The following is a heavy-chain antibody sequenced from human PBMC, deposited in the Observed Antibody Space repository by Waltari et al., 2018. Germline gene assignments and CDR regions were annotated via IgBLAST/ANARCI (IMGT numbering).Heavy chain of an antibody. J-gene: IGHJ6*02. D-gene: IGHD3-10*01. CDR1: GGTFSRYT. CDR2: ITPILDTS. V-gene: IGHV1-69*10. CDR3: AREVRAYGLDV. Sequence: QVQLVQSGAEVKKPGSSVKVSCKDSGGTFSRYTINWVRQAPGQGLEYLGGITPILDTSEYAQKFQGRVTITADKSTTTTYMELRSLTSEDTAVYYCAREVRAYGLDVWGQGTRVTVSS.